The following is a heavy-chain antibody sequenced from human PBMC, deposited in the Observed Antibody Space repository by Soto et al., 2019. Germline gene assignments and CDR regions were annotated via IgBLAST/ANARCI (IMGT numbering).Heavy chain of an antibody. Sequence: SETLSLTCTVSGGSISSYYWSWIRQPPGKGLEWIGYIYYSGSTNYNPSLKSRVTISVDTSKNQFSLKLSSFTAADTAVYYCARLGRRDGYNSAFDIWGQGTMVTVSS. CDR1: GGSISSYY. V-gene: IGHV4-59*08. CDR3: ARLGRRDGYNSAFDI. D-gene: IGHD5-12*01. CDR2: IYYSGST. J-gene: IGHJ3*02.